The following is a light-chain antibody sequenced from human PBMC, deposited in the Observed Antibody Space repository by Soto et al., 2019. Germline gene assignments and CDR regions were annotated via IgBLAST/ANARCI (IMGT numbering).Light chain of an antibody. J-gene: IGLJ1*01. Sequence: QSALSQPASVSGSPGQTITISCTGTSTDVGGYNAVSCYQHHPGKAPKLIIYEVTHRPSGVSDRFSASKSGNTASLTISGLQAEDEADYYCNSFRVSHLYVFGTGTKVTVL. CDR3: NSFRVSHLYV. CDR2: EVT. V-gene: IGLV2-14*01. CDR1: STDVGGYNA.